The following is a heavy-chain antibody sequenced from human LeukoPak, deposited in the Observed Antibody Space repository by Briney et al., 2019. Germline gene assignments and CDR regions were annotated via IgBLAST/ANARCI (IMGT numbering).Heavy chain of an antibody. CDR3: TRGPYGDYDY. D-gene: IGHD4-17*01. CDR2: INADGSGT. J-gene: IGHJ4*02. CDR1: GFSFRSYW. Sequence: GGSLRLSCVASGFSFRSYWMHWVRQAPGKGLVWVSRINADGSGTTYADSVSGRFTISRDNARNTLYLQMNSLRAEDTAVYYCTRGPYGDYDYWGQRTLVTVSS. V-gene: IGHV3-74*01.